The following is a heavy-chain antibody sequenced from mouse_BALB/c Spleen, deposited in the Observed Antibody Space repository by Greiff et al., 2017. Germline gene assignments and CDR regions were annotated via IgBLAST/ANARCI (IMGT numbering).Heavy chain of an antibody. Sequence: EVQRVESGAELVKPGASVKLSCTASGFNIKDTYMHWVKQRPEQGLEWIGRIDPANGNSKYDPKFQGKATITADTSSNTAYLQLSSLTSEDTAVYYCARDRGRSFDYWGQGTTLTVSS. D-gene: IGHD1-1*01. CDR1: GFNIKDTY. V-gene: IGHV14-3*02. J-gene: IGHJ2*01. CDR3: ARDRGRSFDY. CDR2: IDPANGNS.